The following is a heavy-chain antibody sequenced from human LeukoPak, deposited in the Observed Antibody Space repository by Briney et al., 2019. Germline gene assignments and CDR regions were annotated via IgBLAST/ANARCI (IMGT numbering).Heavy chain of an antibody. Sequence: ASVKVSCKASGYTFTTYDMHWVRQASGQGLEWMGWVSLNSGKTAYAQKFQDRVTMTRDTSISTGYMELSSLRSEDTAVYYCVRGYFNWNYAGVGEYYYMDVWGKGTTVTVSS. CDR2: VSLNSGKT. CDR1: GYTFTTYD. V-gene: IGHV1-8*02. D-gene: IGHD1-7*01. J-gene: IGHJ6*03. CDR3: VRGYFNWNYAGVGEYYYMDV.